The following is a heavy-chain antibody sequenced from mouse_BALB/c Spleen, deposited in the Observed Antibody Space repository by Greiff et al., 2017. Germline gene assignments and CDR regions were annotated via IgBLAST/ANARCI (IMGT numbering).Heavy chain of an antibody. V-gene: IGHV5-17*02. CDR3: ARGRFAY. CDR1: GFTFSSFG. Sequence: EVQVVESGGGLVQPGGSRKLSCAASGFTFSSFGMHWVRQAPDKGLEWVAYISSGSSTIYYADTVKGRFTISRDNPKNTLFLQMTSLRSEDTAMYYCARGRFAYWGQGTLVTVSA. CDR2: ISSGSSTI. J-gene: IGHJ3*01.